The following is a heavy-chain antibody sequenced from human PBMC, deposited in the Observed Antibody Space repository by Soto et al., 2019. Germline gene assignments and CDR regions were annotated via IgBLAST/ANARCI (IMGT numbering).Heavy chain of an antibody. D-gene: IGHD6-13*01. Sequence: ASVKVSCKSSGYTITSYYMHCVRQAPGQGLEWMGIINPSGGSTSYAQKFQGRVTMTRDTSTSTVYMELSSLRSEDTAVYYCAREQQLVLSPHFDYWGQGTLVTVSS. CDR3: AREQQLVLSPHFDY. J-gene: IGHJ4*02. CDR2: INPSGGST. V-gene: IGHV1-46*03. CDR1: GYTITSYY.